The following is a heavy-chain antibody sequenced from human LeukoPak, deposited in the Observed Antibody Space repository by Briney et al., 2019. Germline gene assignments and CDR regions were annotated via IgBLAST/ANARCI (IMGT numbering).Heavy chain of an antibody. CDR1: GFSLSTGGMC. CDR3: ARICDVYRGGIDY. V-gene: IGHV2-70*11. Sequence: SGPTLVNPTQTLTLTCTFSGFSLSTGGMCVSWIRQHPGKALEWLARIDWDDDEYYRPSLKTRLTISKDTSKHQVVLTMTVMDPVDTSAYYCARICDVYRGGIDYWGKGNLVTVSS. J-gene: IGHJ4*02. D-gene: IGHD3-16*01. CDR2: IDWDDDE.